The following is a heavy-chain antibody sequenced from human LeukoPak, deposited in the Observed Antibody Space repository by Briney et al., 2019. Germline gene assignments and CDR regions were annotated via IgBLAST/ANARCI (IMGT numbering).Heavy chain of an antibody. CDR3: ASQSYDYVWGSYRPFDY. J-gene: IGHJ4*02. V-gene: IGHV1-2*02. D-gene: IGHD3-16*02. Sequence: APVKVSCKASGYTFTGYYMHWVRQAPGQGLEWMGWINPNSGGTNYAQKFQGRVTMTRDTSISTAYMELSRLRSDDTAVYYCASQSYDYVWGSYRPFDYWGQGTLVTVSS. CDR2: INPNSGGT. CDR1: GYTFTGYY.